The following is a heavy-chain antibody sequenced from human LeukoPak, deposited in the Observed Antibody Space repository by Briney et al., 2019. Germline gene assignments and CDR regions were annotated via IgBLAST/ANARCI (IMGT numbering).Heavy chain of an antibody. J-gene: IGHJ6*02. CDR3: ARDGAVAGSNYYGMDV. Sequence: GRSLRLSCAASGFSFRSYAMHWVRQAPGKGLEWVTFISYDGSDKYYADSVKGRFTISRDSAKNSLYLQMNSLRAEDTAVYFCARDGAVAGSNYYGMDVWGQGTPVTVSS. CDR2: ISYDGSDK. CDR1: GFSFRSYA. V-gene: IGHV3-33*01. D-gene: IGHD6-19*01.